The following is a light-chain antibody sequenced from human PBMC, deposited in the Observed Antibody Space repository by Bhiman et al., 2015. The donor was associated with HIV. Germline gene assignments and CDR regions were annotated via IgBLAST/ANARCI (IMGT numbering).Light chain of an antibody. CDR2: DVS. Sequence: QSALTQPASVSGSPGQSISISCTGTSSDVGGYNYVSWYQHHPGKAPKLMIYDVSKRPSGVSNRFSGSKSGNTASLTISGLQAEDEADYYCSSLTSSITYVFGTGTNVTV. CDR1: SSDVGGYNY. J-gene: IGLJ1*01. V-gene: IGLV2-14*03. CDR3: SSLTSSITYV.